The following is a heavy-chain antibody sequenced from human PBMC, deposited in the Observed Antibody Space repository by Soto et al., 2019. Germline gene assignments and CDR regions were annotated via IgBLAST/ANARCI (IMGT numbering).Heavy chain of an antibody. Sequence: GGSLRLSCAASGFTFSSYWMSWVRQAPGKGLEWVANIKQDGSEKYYVDSVKGRFTISRDNAKNSLYLQMNSLRAEDTAVYYCVRYFDPASGKVCDYWGQGTLVTVSS. CDR1: GFTFSSYW. CDR2: IKQDGSEK. J-gene: IGHJ4*02. D-gene: IGHD3-9*01. CDR3: VRYFDPASGKVCDY. V-gene: IGHV3-7*05.